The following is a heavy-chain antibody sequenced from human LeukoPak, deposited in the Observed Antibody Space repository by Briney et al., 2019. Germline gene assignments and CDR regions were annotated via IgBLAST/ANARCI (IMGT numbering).Heavy chain of an antibody. D-gene: IGHD6-19*01. CDR1: GFTFSSYG. J-gene: IGHJ6*02. V-gene: IGHV3-33*01. CDR3: ARDQEQWLDTYYYYYGMDV. CDR2: ICSDGSNK. Sequence: PGGSLRLSCAASGFTFSSYGMHWVRQAPGKGLEWVAVICSDGSNKYYADSVKGRFTISRDNSKNTLYLQMNSLRAEDTAVYYCARDQEQWLDTYYYYYGMDVWGQGTTVTVSS.